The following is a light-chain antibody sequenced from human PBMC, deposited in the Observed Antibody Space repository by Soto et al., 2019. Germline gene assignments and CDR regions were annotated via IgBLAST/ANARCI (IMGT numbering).Light chain of an antibody. CDR3: QTWGTGIQV. Sequence: QPVLTQSPSASASLGASVNLTCTLSSGHSSYAIAWHQQQPEKGPRYVMKVNSDGSHNKGDGIPDRFSGSSSGAERYLTISSLQSEDEADYYCQTWGTGIQVFGGGTKLTVL. CDR2: VNSDGSH. V-gene: IGLV4-69*01. CDR1: SGHSSYA. J-gene: IGLJ3*02.